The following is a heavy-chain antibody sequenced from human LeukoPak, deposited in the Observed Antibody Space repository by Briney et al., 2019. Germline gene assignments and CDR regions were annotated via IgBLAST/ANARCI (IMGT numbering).Heavy chain of an antibody. Sequence: PGGSLRLSCAASGFTLSSYWTHWVRQAPGKGLVWVSRINSDGSSTSYADSVKGRFTISRDNAKNTLYLQMNSLRAEDTAVYYCAREDRYCSSTSSYDYWGQGTQVTVSS. J-gene: IGHJ4*02. CDR2: INSDGSST. D-gene: IGHD2-2*01. CDR1: GFTLSSYW. CDR3: AREDRYCSSTSSYDY. V-gene: IGHV3-74*01.